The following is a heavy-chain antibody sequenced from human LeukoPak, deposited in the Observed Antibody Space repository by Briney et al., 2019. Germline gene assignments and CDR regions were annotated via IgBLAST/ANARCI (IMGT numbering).Heavy chain of an antibody. D-gene: IGHD1-26*01. CDR1: GGTFSSYA. CDR2: IIPIFGTA. CDR3: ARGWEAQTFLFDY. Sequence: ASVKVSCKASGGTFSSYAISWVRQAPGQGLEWMGGIIPIFGTANYAQKFQGRVTITADESTSTAYMELSSLRSEDTAVYYCARGWEAQTFLFDYWGQGTLVTVSS. J-gene: IGHJ4*02. V-gene: IGHV1-69*13.